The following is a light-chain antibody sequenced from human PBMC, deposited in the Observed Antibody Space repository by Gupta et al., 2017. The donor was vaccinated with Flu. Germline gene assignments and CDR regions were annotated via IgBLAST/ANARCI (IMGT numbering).Light chain of an antibody. Sequence: DVVLTQFPLSLSVTLGQPASISCRASQSLLYSDGNAYLNWLQQRPGQSPRRLIYKASNRDSGVPDRISGSGSDTDFTLMISRVEAEDVGVYYCMQVTHWPTTFGHGTRVELK. CDR1: QSLLYSDGNAY. CDR3: MQVTHWPTT. CDR2: KAS. V-gene: IGKV2-30*01. J-gene: IGKJ1*01.